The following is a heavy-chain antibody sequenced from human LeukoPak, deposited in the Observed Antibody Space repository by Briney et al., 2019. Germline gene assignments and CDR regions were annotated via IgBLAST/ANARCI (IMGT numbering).Heavy chain of an antibody. D-gene: IGHD6-13*01. V-gene: IGHV3-7*01. J-gene: IGHJ4*02. CDR1: GFSFSSYW. Sequence: PGRSLRLSCVVSGFSFSSYWMSWVRQAPGKGLEWVANIKQDGSEKYYVDSVKGRFTISRDNAKNSLYLQMNSLRAEDTAVYYCARTHSSSWYGGDNFDYWGQGTLVTVSS. CDR2: IKQDGSEK. CDR3: ARTHSSSWYGGDNFDY.